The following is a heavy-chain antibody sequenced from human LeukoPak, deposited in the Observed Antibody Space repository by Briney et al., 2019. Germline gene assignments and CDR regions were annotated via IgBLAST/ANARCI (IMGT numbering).Heavy chain of an antibody. Sequence: GGSLRLSCAASGFTFTSYGMHRVRQAPGKGLEWVAVISYDGSNTYYADSVKGRFTISRDDSKNTLFLHMNSLRAEDTAVYFCAKDDSTLGQSVNHYFDYWGQGTLVTFSS. V-gene: IGHV3-30*18. CDR3: AKDDSTLGQSVNHYFDY. CDR1: GFTFTSYG. D-gene: IGHD3-16*01. CDR2: ISYDGSNT. J-gene: IGHJ4*02.